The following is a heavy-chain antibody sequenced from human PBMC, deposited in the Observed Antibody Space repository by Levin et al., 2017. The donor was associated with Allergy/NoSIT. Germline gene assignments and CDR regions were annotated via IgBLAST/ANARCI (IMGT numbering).Heavy chain of an antibody. CDR1: GFTFSSYS. V-gene: IGHV3-21*01. CDR2: ISSSSSYI. Sequence: GESLKISCAASGFTFSSYSMNWVRQAPGKGLEWVSSISSSSSYIYYADSVKGRFTISRDNAKNSLYLQMNSLRAEDTAVYYCARDSGSYLDAFDIWGQGTMVTVSS. D-gene: IGHD1-26*01. J-gene: IGHJ3*02. CDR3: ARDSGSYLDAFDI.